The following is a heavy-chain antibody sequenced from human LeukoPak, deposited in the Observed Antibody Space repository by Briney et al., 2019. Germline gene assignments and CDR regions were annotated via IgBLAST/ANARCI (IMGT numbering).Heavy chain of an antibody. V-gene: IGHV1-8*03. CDR3: ARTTSLTASGYDC. CDR1: GYTFTTYH. Sequence: ASVTVSCKTSGYTFTTYHINWVRQATGQGLEWLGWMNPYSGDRGYAQKFQGRLSITSDTSISTAYMELSSLKSDDTAVYFCARTTSLTASGYDCWGQGTLVTVSS. CDR2: MNPYSGDR. D-gene: IGHD4-17*01. J-gene: IGHJ4*02.